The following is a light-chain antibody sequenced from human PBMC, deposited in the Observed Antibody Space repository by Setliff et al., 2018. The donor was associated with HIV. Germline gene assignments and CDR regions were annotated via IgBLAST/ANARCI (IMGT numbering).Light chain of an antibody. V-gene: IGLV2-14*03. J-gene: IGLJ1*01. Sequence: SVLTQPASVSGSPGQSITISCTGTSSDVGGYNYVSRYQQHPGKAPKLMIYDVSNRPSGVSNRFSGSKSGNTASLTISGLQAEDEADYYCSSYTSSSTLGVFGTGTKVTVL. CDR1: SSDVGGYNY. CDR3: SSYTSSSTLGV. CDR2: DVS.